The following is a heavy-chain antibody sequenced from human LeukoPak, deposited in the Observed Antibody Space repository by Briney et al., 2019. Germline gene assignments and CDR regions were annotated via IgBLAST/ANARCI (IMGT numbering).Heavy chain of an antibody. Sequence: GGSLRLSCAASGFTFSSYAMSWVRQAPGKGLEWVSAISGSGGSTYYADSVKGRFTISRDNSKNTLYLQMNSLRAEDTAVYYCAKVGGIHLWIQDFDYWGQGTLVTVSS. J-gene: IGHJ4*02. CDR1: GFTFSSYA. D-gene: IGHD5-18*01. V-gene: IGHV3-23*01. CDR2: ISGSGGST. CDR3: AKVGGIHLWIQDFDY.